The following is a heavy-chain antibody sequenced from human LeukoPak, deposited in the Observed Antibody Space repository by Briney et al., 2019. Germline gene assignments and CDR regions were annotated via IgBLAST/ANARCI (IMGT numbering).Heavy chain of an antibody. J-gene: IGHJ6*03. CDR3: ARALRRDYYYYYYMDV. V-gene: IGHV4-30-4*07. CDR1: GGSISSGGYS. Sequence: SETLSLTCAVSGGSISSGGYSWSWIRQPPGKGLEWIGYIYYSGSTYYNPSLKSRVTISVDTSKNQFSLKLSSVTAADTAVYYCARALRRDYYYYYYMDVWGKGTTVTVSS. CDR2: IYYSGST. D-gene: IGHD4-17*01.